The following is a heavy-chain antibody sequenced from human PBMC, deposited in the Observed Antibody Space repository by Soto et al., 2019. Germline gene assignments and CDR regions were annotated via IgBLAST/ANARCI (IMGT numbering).Heavy chain of an antibody. CDR1: GFTFSSYA. V-gene: IGHV3-23*01. D-gene: IGHD5-12*01. Sequence: GGALRLSCAASGFTFSSYAMSLVRQAPGKGLEWVSAISGSGGSTYYADSVKGRFTISRDNSKNTLYLQMNSLRAEDTAVYYCAKDRIVATIFDYWGQGTLVTVSS. J-gene: IGHJ4*02. CDR3: AKDRIVATIFDY. CDR2: ISGSGGST.